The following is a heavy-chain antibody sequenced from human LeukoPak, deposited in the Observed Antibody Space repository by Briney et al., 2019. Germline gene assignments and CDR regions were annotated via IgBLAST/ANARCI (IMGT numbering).Heavy chain of an antibody. J-gene: IGHJ4*02. CDR2: IKEDGSEK. CDR3: GRDSFETDIDY. V-gene: IGHV3-7*01. Sequence: PGGSLRLSCAAPGLTFSSYWMSWVRQAPGKGLEWVANIKEDGSEKYYVDSLKGRFTISRDNVKNSLYLQINSLRAEDTAVYYCGRDSFETDIDYWGQGTLVTVSS. D-gene: IGHD1-14*01. CDR1: GLTFSSYW.